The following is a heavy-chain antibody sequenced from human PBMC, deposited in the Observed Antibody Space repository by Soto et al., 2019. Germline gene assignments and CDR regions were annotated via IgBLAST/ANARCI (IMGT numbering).Heavy chain of an antibody. J-gene: IGHJ4*02. CDR1: VFTCSSYW. Sequence: GSLRLSCPASVFTCSSYWMHWVREAPGKGLVWVSRINSDGSSTSYADSVKGRFTISRDNAKNTLYLQMNSLRAEDTAVYYCARAFRGVQYYFDYWGQGTLVTVSS. CDR2: INSDGSST. CDR3: ARAFRGVQYYFDY. D-gene: IGHD3-16*01. V-gene: IGHV3-74*01.